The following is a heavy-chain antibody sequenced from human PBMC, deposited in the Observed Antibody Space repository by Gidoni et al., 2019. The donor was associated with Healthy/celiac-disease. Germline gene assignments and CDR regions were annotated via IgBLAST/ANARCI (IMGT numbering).Heavy chain of an antibody. J-gene: IGHJ5*02. CDR2: INAGNGNT. CDR3: ARDDDDYVWGSYPGGWFDP. CDR1: GYTFTSYA. Sequence: QVQLVQSGAEVKKPGASVKVSCKASGYTFTSYAMHWVRQAPGQRLEWMGWINAGNGNTKYSQKFQGRVTITRDTSASTAYMELSSLRSEDTAVYYCARDDDDYVWGSYPGGWFDPWGQGTLVTVSS. D-gene: IGHD3-16*02. V-gene: IGHV1-3*01.